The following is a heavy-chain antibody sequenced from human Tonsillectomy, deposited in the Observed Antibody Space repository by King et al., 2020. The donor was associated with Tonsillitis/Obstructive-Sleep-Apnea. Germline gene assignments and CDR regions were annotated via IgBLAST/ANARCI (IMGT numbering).Heavy chain of an antibody. Sequence: VQLVESGAEVKKPGESLKISCQASGYSFSRYWIGWVRQMPGKGLEWMGIIYPDDSDTEYSPSFQGQVSISADKSINTAYLQWSSLMASDTAIYYCARPVGVAGTGFYFDYWGQGTLVTVSS. CDR1: GYSFSRYW. J-gene: IGHJ4*02. V-gene: IGHV5-51*03. D-gene: IGHD6-19*01. CDR2: IYPDDSDT. CDR3: ARPVGVAGTGFYFDY.